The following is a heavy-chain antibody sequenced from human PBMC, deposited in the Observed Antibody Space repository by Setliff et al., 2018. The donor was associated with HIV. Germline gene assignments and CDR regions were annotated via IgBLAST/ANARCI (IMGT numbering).Heavy chain of an antibody. Sequence: QLGGSLRLSCVASGFSFGSYWMSWVRQAPGKGPEWVAHIKQDASEKYFVDSVKGRFTISRDNAKNSLYLQMDSLRAEDTAVYYCARDQYYYDTSGYYRGSAFDFWGQGTLVTVSS. CDR3: ARDQYYYDTSGYYRGSAFDF. D-gene: IGHD3-22*01. J-gene: IGHJ4*02. CDR2: IKQDASEK. V-gene: IGHV3-7*03. CDR1: GFSFGSYW.